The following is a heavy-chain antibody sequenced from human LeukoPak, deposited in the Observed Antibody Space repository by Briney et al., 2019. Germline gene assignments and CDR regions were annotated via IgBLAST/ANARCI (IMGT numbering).Heavy chain of an antibody. D-gene: IGHD3-22*01. CDR1: GFTFSSYG. J-gene: IGHJ3*02. CDR2: IWYDGSNK. Sequence: GGSLRLSCAASGFTFSSYGMHWVRQAPGKGLEWVAVIWYDGSNKYYADSVKGRFTISRDNSKNTLYLQMNSLRAEDTAVYYCASNRYYYDSSGYLLGAFDIWGQGTMVTVSS. CDR3: ASNRYYYDSSGYLLGAFDI. V-gene: IGHV3-33*01.